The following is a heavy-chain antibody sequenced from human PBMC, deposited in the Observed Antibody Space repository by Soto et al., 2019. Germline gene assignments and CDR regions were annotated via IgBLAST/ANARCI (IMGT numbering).Heavy chain of an antibody. Sequence: SETLSLTCTVSGGSISGYFWSWIRQPPGKGLEWIGYIYYSGSTNYNPSLKSRVTISVDTSKNQFSLKLSSVTAADTAVYYCSRDRTVGTSRRYYYYYGMDVWGQGTTVTVSS. V-gene: IGHV4-59*01. D-gene: IGHD2-21*02. CDR2: IYYSGST. CDR3: SRDRTVGTSRRYYYYYGMDV. CDR1: GGSISGYF. J-gene: IGHJ6*02.